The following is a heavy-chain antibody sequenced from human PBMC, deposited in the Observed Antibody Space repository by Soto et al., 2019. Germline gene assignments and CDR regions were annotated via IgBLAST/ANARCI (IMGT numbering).Heavy chain of an antibody. CDR3: ARGKGMEENYYYYGLDI. D-gene: IGHD1-1*01. V-gene: IGHV1-3*01. CDR1: GYTFENYV. CDR2: MNAGTGNK. J-gene: IGHJ6*02. Sequence: ASVKVSCKAFGYTFENYVIHWVRQAPGHGLEWLGYMNAGTGNKKSSHLFQDRLILTRETSATTAYLELSSLRSEDTAVYYCARGKGMEENYYYYGLDIWGQGTTVTVSS.